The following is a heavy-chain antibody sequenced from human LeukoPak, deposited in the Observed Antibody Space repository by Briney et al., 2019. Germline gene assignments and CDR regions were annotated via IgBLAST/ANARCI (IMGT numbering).Heavy chain of an antibody. D-gene: IGHD2-2*01. J-gene: IGHJ3*02. Sequence: PSETLSLTCTVSGGSISSYYWSWIRQPAGKGLEWIGRIYTSGSTNYNPSLKSRVTMSVDTSKNQFSLKLSSVTAADTAVYYCARETSSTSCYLLAVCAFDIWGQGTMVTVSS. CDR3: ARETSSTSCYLLAVCAFDI. CDR1: GGSISSYY. V-gene: IGHV4-4*07. CDR2: IYTSGST.